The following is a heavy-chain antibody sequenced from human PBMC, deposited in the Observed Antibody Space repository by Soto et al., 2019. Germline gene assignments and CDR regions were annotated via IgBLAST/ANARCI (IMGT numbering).Heavy chain of an antibody. Sequence: QVQLVESGGGVVQPGRSLRLSCAASGFTFSSYAMHWVRQAPGKGLEWVAVISYDGSNKYYADSVKGRFTIARDNSKTTLYLRMNSLRAEDTAVYYCAREVEGLDYWGQGTLVTVSS. CDR3: AREVEGLDY. CDR1: GFTFSSYA. J-gene: IGHJ4*02. V-gene: IGHV3-30-3*01. D-gene: IGHD2-21*01. CDR2: ISYDGSNK.